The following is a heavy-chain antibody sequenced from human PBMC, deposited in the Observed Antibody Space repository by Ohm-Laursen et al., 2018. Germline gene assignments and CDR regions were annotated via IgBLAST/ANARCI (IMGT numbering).Heavy chain of an antibody. CDR2: ISWNSGSI. Sequence: SLRLSCAASGFTFSSYAMHWVRQAPGKGLEWVSGISWNSGSIGYADSVKGRFTISRDNAKNSLYLQMNSLRAEDTALYYCAKDWGIAVAGPDYWGQGTLVTVSS. CDR3: AKDWGIAVAGPDY. J-gene: IGHJ4*02. CDR1: GFTFSSYA. D-gene: IGHD6-19*01. V-gene: IGHV3-9*01.